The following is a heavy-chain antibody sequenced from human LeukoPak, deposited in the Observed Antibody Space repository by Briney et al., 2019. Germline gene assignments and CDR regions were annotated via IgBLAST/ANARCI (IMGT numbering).Heavy chain of an antibody. J-gene: IGHJ4*02. D-gene: IGHD6-19*01. Sequence: GGSLRLSCAASGFTFDEYGMYWVRQAPGKGLEWVSLISGDGGSTFYADSVKGRFTISRDNSKNSLYLQMNRLRTEDTALYYCAKDQWQAGGFDYWGQGTLVTASS. CDR2: ISGDGGST. CDR1: GFTFDEYG. V-gene: IGHV3-43*02. CDR3: AKDQWQAGGFDY.